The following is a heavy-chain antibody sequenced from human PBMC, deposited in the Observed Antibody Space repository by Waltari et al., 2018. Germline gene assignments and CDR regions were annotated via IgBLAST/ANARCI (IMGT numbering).Heavy chain of an antibody. Sequence: QVQLQESGPGLVKPSETLSLTCTVSGGSISSPYWSWIRQPPGKGLEWIGYIYYSGSTNYNPSLKSRVTISVDTSKNQFSLKLSSVTAADTAVYYCARGLHDYGDYEDYWGQGTLVTVSS. D-gene: IGHD4-17*01. CDR2: IYYSGST. J-gene: IGHJ4*02. CDR3: ARGLHDYGDYEDY. V-gene: IGHV4-59*11. CDR1: GGSISSPY.